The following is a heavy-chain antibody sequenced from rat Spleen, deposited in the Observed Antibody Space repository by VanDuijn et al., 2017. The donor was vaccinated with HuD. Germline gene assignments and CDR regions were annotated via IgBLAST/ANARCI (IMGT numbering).Heavy chain of an antibody. Sequence: EVQLVESGGGLVQPGWSLKLSCAASGFTFSNYYMAWVRQAPKKGLEWVATISTSGSRTYYSDSVKGRFTISRDNAKNTLYLKMDSLRSEDTATYYCARQGTRWYYCDYWGQGVMVTVSS. D-gene: IGHD1-1*01. J-gene: IGHJ2*01. CDR3: ARQGTRWYYCDY. CDR1: GFTFSNYY. V-gene: IGHV5-25*01. CDR2: ISTSGSRT.